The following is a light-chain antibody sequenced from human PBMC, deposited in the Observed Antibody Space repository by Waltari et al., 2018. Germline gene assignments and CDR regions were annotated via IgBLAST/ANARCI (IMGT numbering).Light chain of an antibody. CDR2: CTS. V-gene: IGKV1-6*01. CDR1: QGIRDD. CDR3: LQDHSYPRT. J-gene: IGKJ1*01. Sequence: AIQMTQSQSSLSASVGDRVTITCRASQGIRDDLGWYQQKPGNAPKLLIYCTSILQSGVPSRFSGSGSDTDFTLTISSLQPEDFATYYCLQDHSYPRTFGQGTRVEIK.